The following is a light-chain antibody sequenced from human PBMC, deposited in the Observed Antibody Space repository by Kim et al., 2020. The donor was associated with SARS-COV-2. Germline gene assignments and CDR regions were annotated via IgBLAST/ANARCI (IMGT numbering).Light chain of an antibody. V-gene: IGKV1-39*01. J-gene: IGKJ2*01. CDR3: QQSYSTLMYT. Sequence: DIQMTQSPSSLSASVGDRVTITCRASQSISSYLNWYQQKPGKAPKLLIYAASSSQSGVPSRFSGSGSGTDFTLTISSLQPEDFATYYCQQSYSTLMYTFGQGTKLEI. CDR1: QSISSY. CDR2: AAS.